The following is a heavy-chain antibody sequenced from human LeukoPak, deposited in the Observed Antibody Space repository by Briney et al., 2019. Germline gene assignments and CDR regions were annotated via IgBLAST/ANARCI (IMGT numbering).Heavy chain of an antibody. V-gene: IGHV3-48*03. J-gene: IGHJ4*02. CDR2: ISSSGSTI. CDR3: ARGERLLSFLK. CDR1: GFTFSSYK. Sequence: GGSLRLSCAASGFTFSSYKMNWVRQAPGKGLEWVSYISSSGSTIYYADSVKGRFTISRDNAKNSLYLQMNSLRAEDTAIYYCARGERLLSFLKWGQGTLVTVSS. D-gene: IGHD3-3*01.